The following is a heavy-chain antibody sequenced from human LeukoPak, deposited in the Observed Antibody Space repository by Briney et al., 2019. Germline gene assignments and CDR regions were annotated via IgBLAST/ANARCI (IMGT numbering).Heavy chain of an antibody. D-gene: IGHD2-2*01. Sequence: GGPLRLSCAASGFTFSSYEMNWVRQAPGKGLEWLSYISSSGSTIYYADSVKDRFTISRDNAKNSLYLQMNSLGAEDTALYYCARGGYCSSTSCYVDSFDYWGQGTLVTVSS. J-gene: IGHJ4*02. CDR1: GFTFSSYE. CDR3: ARGGYCSSTSCYVDSFDY. CDR2: ISSSGSTI. V-gene: IGHV3-48*03.